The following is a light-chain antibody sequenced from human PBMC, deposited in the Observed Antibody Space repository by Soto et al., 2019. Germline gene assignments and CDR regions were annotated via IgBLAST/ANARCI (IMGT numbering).Light chain of an antibody. CDR2: AAT. Sequence: DIQMTQSPSSLSASVGDRVTITCRASQSISSYLNWYQHKPGKAPNLLIYAATTLQSGVPSRFSGSGSGTDFTLTISSLQPEAFATYYCQQSYSNPRTVGQGTKVDSK. V-gene: IGKV1-39*01. CDR3: QQSYSNPRT. CDR1: QSISSY. J-gene: IGKJ1*01.